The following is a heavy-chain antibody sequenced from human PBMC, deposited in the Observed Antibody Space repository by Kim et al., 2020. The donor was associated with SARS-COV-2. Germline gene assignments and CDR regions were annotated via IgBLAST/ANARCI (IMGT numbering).Heavy chain of an antibody. Sequence: ASVKVSCKVSGYTLTQLSMHWVRQAPGKRLEWMGGLDPEDVEPDYAQKFKGRVTMTEDRSSDTAYMEVSSLRSEDTAVYFCATRLSGSGFDYWGQGTLVT. CDR3: ATRLSGSGFDY. V-gene: IGHV1-24*01. J-gene: IGHJ4*02. CDR1: GYTLTQLS. CDR2: LDPEDVEP. D-gene: IGHD1-26*01.